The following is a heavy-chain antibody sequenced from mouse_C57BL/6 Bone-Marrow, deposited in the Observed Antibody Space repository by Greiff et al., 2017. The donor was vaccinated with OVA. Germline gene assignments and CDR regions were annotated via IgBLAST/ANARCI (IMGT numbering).Heavy chain of an antibody. CDR1: GYTFTSYG. D-gene: IGHD3-2*02. J-gene: IGHJ3*01. CDR3: ARRSSGYGFAY. Sequence: VKLMESGAELARPGASVKLSCKASGYTFTSYGISWVKQRTGQGLEWIGEIYPRSGNTYYNEKFKGKATLTADKSSSTAYMELRSLTSEDSAVYFCARRSSGYGFAYWGQGTLVTVSA. CDR2: IYPRSGNT. V-gene: IGHV1-81*01.